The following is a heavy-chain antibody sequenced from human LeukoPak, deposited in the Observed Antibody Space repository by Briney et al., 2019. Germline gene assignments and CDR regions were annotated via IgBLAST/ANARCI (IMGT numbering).Heavy chain of an antibody. CDR1: GYTFTGYY. V-gene: IGHV1-2*02. CDR2: INPNSGGT. Sequence: ASVKVSCKASGYTFTGYYMHWVRQAPGQGLEWMGWINPNSGGTNYAQKFQGRVTMTRDTSISTAYMELSRLRSDDTAVYYCASKGLLWFGELLENAENFDYWGQGTLVTVSS. D-gene: IGHD3-10*01. J-gene: IGHJ4*02. CDR3: ASKGLLWFGELLENAENFDY.